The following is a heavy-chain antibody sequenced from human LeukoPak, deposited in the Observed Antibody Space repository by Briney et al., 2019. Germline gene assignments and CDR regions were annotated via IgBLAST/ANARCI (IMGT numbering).Heavy chain of an antibody. V-gene: IGHV4-59*08. CDR2: VYNSGIT. CDR1: GASVSDYY. Sequence: SETLSLTCSVSGASVSDYYCNWIRQPPGKGLEWIGYVYNSGITNYNPSLRSRVTISVDTSRNQFSLKLSSVTAADTAVYYCARATWSYEGYWGQGTLVTVSS. J-gene: IGHJ4*02. CDR3: ARATWSYEGY. D-gene: IGHD1-26*01.